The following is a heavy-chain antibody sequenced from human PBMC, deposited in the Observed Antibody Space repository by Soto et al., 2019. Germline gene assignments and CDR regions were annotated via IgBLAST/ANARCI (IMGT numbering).Heavy chain of an antibody. J-gene: IGHJ4*02. CDR1: GGTFNNYA. Sequence: QVQLVQSGAEVKRPESSMKVSCKPSGGTFNNYAINWVRQAPGQGLEWMGAILPISGTTKYAQKFQGRVTITADKSMSKVYMDLSSLRSEDTAVYYCARWGGLSCSGAVCFKKPFDYWGQGTLVTVSS. D-gene: IGHD2-8*02. V-gene: IGHV1-69*06. CDR3: ARWGGLSCSGAVCFKKPFDY. CDR2: ILPISGTT.